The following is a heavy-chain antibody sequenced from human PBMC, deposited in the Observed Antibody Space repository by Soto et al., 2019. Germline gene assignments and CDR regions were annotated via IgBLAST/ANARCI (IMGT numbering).Heavy chain of an antibody. V-gene: IGHV3-74*01. Sequence: EVQLVESGGGLVQFGGSLRLSCAASGFTFSSYWMHWVRQVPGKGLVWVSRIKGDGTNTGYADSVKGRFTISRDNVKNTLYLQLNSLRPEDTAVYYCARGLSGYYGFDYWGQGTLLTVSS. CDR2: IKGDGTNT. CDR1: GFTFSSYW. CDR3: ARGLSGYYGFDY. D-gene: IGHD5-12*01. J-gene: IGHJ4*02.